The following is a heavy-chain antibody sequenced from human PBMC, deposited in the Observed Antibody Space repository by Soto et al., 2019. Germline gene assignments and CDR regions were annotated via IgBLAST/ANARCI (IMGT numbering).Heavy chain of an antibody. J-gene: IGHJ4*02. CDR1: GFTFSSYG. D-gene: IGHD6-6*01. CDR2: ISYDGSNK. Sequence: GGSLRLSCAASGFTFSSYGMHWVRQAPGKGLEWVAVISYDGSNKYYADSVKGRFTISRDNSKNTLYLQMNSLRAEDTAVYYCAKERAARPDLVTWYFDYWGQGTLVTVSS. CDR3: AKERAARPDLVTWYFDY. V-gene: IGHV3-30*18.